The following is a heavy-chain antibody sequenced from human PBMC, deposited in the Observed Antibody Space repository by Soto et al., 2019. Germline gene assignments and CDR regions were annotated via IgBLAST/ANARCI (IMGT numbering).Heavy chain of an antibody. CDR3: ATQVLPNFYVFGKEV. CDR1: GGTFSSYA. V-gene: IGHV1-69*12. D-gene: IGHD5-18*01. J-gene: IGHJ6*02. CDR2: IIPIFGTA. Sequence: QVQLVQSGAEVKKPGSSVKVSCKASGGTFSSYAISWVRQAPGQGLEWMGGIIPIFGTADYAQKFQGRVTNTADEYTSTTYKELGSLRSKGPGVNYCATQVLPNFYVFGKEVGGQGTTVTVSS.